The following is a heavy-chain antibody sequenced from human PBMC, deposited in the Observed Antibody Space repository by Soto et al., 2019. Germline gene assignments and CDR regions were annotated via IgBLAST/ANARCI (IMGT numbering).Heavy chain of an antibody. J-gene: IGHJ4*02. Sequence: GASVKVSCKASGYTFTSYGISWVRQAPGQGLEWMGWISAYNGNTNYAQKLQGRVTMTTDTSTSTAYMELRSLRSDDTAVYYCARDVYYYGSGSYYKLPLDYWGQGTLVTVSS. CDR3: ARDVYYYGSGSYYKLPLDY. D-gene: IGHD3-10*01. CDR1: GYTFTSYG. V-gene: IGHV1-18*01. CDR2: ISAYNGNT.